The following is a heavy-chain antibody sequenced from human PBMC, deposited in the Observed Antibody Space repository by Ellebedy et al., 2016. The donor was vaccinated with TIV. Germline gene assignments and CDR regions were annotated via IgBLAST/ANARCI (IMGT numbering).Heavy chain of an antibody. CDR2: IYPGDSDT. Sequence: GESLKISCKGSGYSFTSYWIGWVRQMPGKGLEWMGIIYPGDSDTRYSPSFQGQVTISADKSISTAYLQWSSLKASDTAMYYCARQAPGYSSGWYYWNAFDIWGQGTMVTVSS. CDR3: ARQAPGYSSGWYYWNAFDI. CDR1: GYSFTSYW. D-gene: IGHD6-19*01. V-gene: IGHV5-51*01. J-gene: IGHJ3*02.